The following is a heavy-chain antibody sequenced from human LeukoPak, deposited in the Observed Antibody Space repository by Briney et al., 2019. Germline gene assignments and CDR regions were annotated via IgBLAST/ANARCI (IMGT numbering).Heavy chain of an antibody. CDR1: GGSFSGYS. CDR3: ARGGGTSWFDP. CDR2: IYHSGST. D-gene: IGHD2-15*01. J-gene: IGHJ5*02. V-gene: IGHV4-30-2*01. Sequence: SETLSLTCAVYGGSFSGYSWSWIRQPPGKGLEWIGYIYHSGSTYYNPSLKSRVTISMDRSKNQFSLKLSSVTAADTAVYYCARGGGTSWFDPWGQGTLVTVSS.